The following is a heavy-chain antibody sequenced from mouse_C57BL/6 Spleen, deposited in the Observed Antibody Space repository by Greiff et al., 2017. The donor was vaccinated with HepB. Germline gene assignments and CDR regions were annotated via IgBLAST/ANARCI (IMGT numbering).Heavy chain of an antibody. CDR1: GFTFSSYA. D-gene: IGHD1-1*01. V-gene: IGHV5-9-1*02. J-gene: IGHJ4*01. Sequence: EVQLVESGEGLVKPGGSLKLSCAASGFTFSSYAMSWVRQTPEKRLEWVAYISSGGDYIYYADTVKGRFTISRDNARNTLYLQMSSLKSEDTAMYYCTRALYYGSSSRAMDYWGQGTSVTVSS. CDR3: TRALYYGSSSRAMDY. CDR2: ISSGGDYI.